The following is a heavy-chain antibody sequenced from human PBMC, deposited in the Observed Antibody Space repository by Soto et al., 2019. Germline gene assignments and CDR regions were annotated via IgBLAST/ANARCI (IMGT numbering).Heavy chain of an antibody. CDR1: GGTFSSYA. V-gene: IGHV1-69*13. CDR2: IIPIFGTA. J-gene: IGHJ6*02. CDR3: ARHLREAAAGNYYYGMDV. D-gene: IGHD6-13*01. Sequence: ASVKVSCKASGGTFSSYAISWVRQAPGQGLEWMGGIIPIFGTANYAQKFQGRVTITADESTSTAYMELSSLRSEDTAVYYCARHLREAAAGNYYYGMDVWGQGTTVTVSS.